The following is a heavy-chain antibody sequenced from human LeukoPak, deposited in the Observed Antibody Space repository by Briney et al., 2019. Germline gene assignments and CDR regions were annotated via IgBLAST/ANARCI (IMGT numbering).Heavy chain of an antibody. CDR3: AIMRYYQYDSGPSLPNSYYYMDV. J-gene: IGHJ6*03. Sequence: GGSLRLSCTASGFRFNDYYMTWIRQAPGKGLEWISYIRSSGGTTSLADSVRGRFSISRDNAKDTLYLQLNTLTAEDSAVYYCAIMRYYQYDSGPSLPNSYYYMDVWDKGTTVTVS. V-gene: IGHV3-11*04. CDR1: GFRFNDYY. CDR2: IRSSGGTT. D-gene: IGHD3-22*01.